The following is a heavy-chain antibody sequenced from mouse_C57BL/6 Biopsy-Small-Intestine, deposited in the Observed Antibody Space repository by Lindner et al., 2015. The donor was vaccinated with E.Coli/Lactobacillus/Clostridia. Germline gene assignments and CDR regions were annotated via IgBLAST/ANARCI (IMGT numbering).Heavy chain of an antibody. CDR2: IDPEDGDT. CDR1: GFNIKDSL. Sequence: VQLQESGAELVRPGASVKLSCTASGFNIKDSLMHWVKQRPEQGLEWIGWIDPEDGDTKYAPKFQDKATITADTSSNTAYLQLSSLTSEDTAIYYCATGYYGNYVAWFAHWGQGTLVTVSA. V-gene: IGHV14-1*01. J-gene: IGHJ3*01. D-gene: IGHD2-1*01. CDR3: ATGYYGNYVAWFAH.